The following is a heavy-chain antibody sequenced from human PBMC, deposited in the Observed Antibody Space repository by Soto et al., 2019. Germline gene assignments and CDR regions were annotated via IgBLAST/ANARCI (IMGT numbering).Heavy chain of an antibody. V-gene: IGHV3-7*01. D-gene: IGHD5-18*01. Sequence: GGSLRLSCAASELMFSRYWMSWVRQAPGKGLEWVANIKEDGSEKYYVDSVKGRFTISRDNAKKSLYLQMNSLRVEDTAIYYCASERYSYPYWGQGTLVTVSS. CDR2: IKEDGSEK. CDR1: ELMFSRYW. J-gene: IGHJ4*02. CDR3: ASERYSYPY.